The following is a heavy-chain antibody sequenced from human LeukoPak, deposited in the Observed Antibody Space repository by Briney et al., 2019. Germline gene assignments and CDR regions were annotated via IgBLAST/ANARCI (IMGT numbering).Heavy chain of an antibody. CDR2: ISSSGSTI. D-gene: IGHD5-12*01. J-gene: IGHJ4*02. Sequence: PGGSLRLSCAASGFTFSSYWMSWIRQAPGKGLEWVSYISSSGSTIYYADSVKGRFTISRDNAKNSLYLQMNSLRAEDTAVYYCARVDSGYDPSFDYWGQGTLVTVSS. CDR1: GFTFSSYW. CDR3: ARVDSGYDPSFDY. V-gene: IGHV3-11*04.